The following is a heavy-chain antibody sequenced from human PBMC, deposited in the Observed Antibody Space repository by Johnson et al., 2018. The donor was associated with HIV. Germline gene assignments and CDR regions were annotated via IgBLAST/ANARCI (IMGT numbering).Heavy chain of an antibody. V-gene: IGHV3-30*04. J-gene: IGHJ3*02. Sequence: QVQLVESGGGVVQPGRSLRLSCAASGFTFSSYAMHWVRQAPGKGLEWVAVISFDGSYKYYADSVKGRFTISRDSSKNTLYLQVNSLRAEDTAVYYCAREGSSSPWAFDIWGQGTMVTVSS. CDR2: ISFDGSYK. CDR1: GFTFSSYA. CDR3: AREGSSSPWAFDI. D-gene: IGHD2-15*01.